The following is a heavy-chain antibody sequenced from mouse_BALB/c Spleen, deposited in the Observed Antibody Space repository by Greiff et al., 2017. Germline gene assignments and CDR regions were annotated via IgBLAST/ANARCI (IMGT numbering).Heavy chain of an antibody. J-gene: IGHJ2*01. CDR3: ARGTMITTRGFDY. D-gene: IGHD2-4*01. CDR2: IFPGDGST. CDR1: GYTFTSYY. V-gene: IGHV1S56*01. Sequence: QVQLKESGPELVKPGASVRISCKASGYTFTSYYIHWVKQRPGQGLEWIGWIFPGDGSTKYNEKFKGKATLTTDKSSSTAYMQLSRLTSEDSAVYFCARGTMITTRGFDYWGQGTTLTVSS.